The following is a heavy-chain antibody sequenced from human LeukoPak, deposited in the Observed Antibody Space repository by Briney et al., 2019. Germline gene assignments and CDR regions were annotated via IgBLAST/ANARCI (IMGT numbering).Heavy chain of an antibody. J-gene: IGHJ4*02. CDR1: GFAVCSNY. V-gene: IGHV3-53*01. Sequence: GGSLRLSCVASGFAVCSNYMSWVRQAPGKGLEWVSLIYSGGAIRYADSVKGRFTISRDSSKNTLFLQMNDLTVEDTARYYCARRPGNWGQGILVTVSS. CDR3: ARRPGN. D-gene: IGHD1-14*01. CDR2: IYSGGAI.